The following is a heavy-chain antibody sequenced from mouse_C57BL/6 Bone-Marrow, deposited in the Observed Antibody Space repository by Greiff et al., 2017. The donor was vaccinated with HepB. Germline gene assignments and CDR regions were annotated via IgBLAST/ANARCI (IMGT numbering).Heavy chain of an antibody. Sequence: QVQLQQSGAELVRPGASVKLSCKASGYTFTDYYINWVKQRPGQGLEWIARIYPGSGNTYYNEKFKGKATLTAEKSSSTAYMQLSSLTSEDSAVYFCARDDSYLHYYAMDYWGQGTSVTVSS. D-gene: IGHD2-3*01. CDR2: IYPGSGNT. CDR1: GYTFTDYY. V-gene: IGHV1-76*01. CDR3: ARDDSYLHYYAMDY. J-gene: IGHJ4*01.